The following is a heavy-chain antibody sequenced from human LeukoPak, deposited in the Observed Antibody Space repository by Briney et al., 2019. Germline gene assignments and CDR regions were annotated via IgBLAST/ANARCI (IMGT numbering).Heavy chain of an antibody. CDR1: GGTFSSYA. V-gene: IGHV1-69*05. J-gene: IGHJ6*02. CDR2: IIPIFGTA. CDR3: ARWSVAGQYTPHYYYYGMDV. Sequence: SVKVSCKASGGTFSSYAISWVRQAPGQGLEWMGGIIPIFGTANYAQKFQGRVTITRDTSASTAYMELSSLRSEDTAVYYCARWSVAGQYTPHYYYYGMDVWGQGTTVTVSS. D-gene: IGHD6-19*01.